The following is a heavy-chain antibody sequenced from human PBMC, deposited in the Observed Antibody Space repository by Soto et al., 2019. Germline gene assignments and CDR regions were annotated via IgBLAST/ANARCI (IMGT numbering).Heavy chain of an antibody. D-gene: IGHD3-22*01. CDR1: GFPFRRSD. CDR3: ARGHDSSGDCFDF. Sequence: HPGGSLRLSCAASGFPFRRSDVHWVRQAPGKGLEWVAYISSDGYSKYYVDSVKGRFTISRDNSKNTLYLEMNSLRAEDSALYYCARGHDSSGDCFDFWGQGT. CDR2: ISSDGYSK. V-gene: IGHV3-30-3*01. J-gene: IGHJ4*02.